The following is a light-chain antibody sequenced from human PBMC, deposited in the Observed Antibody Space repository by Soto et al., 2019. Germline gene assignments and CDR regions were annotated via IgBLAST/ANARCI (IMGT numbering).Light chain of an antibody. CDR3: CSYAGSYTHVV. J-gene: IGLJ2*01. CDR2: DVS. V-gene: IGLV2-11*01. CDR1: NSDVGGYNY. Sequence: QSVLTQPRSVSGSPGQSVTISCTGTNSDVGGYNYVSWYQQHPGKAPKLMIYDVSKRPSGVPDRFSGSKSDNTASLTISGLQAEDEADYYCCSYAGSYTHVVFGGGTKLTVL.